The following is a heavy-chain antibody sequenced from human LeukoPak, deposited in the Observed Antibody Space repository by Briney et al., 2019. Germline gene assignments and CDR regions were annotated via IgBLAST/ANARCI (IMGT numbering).Heavy chain of an antibody. V-gene: IGHV1-69*13. D-gene: IGHD2-2*01. CDR3: ARNTGYCSSTSCHHPWFDP. Sequence: SVKVSCKASGGTFCSYAISWVRQAPEQGLEWMGGIIPIFGTANYAQKFQGRVTITEDQSTSTAYMELSSLRSEDTAVYYCARNTGYCSSTSCHHPWFDPWGQGTLVTVSS. CDR1: GGTFCSYA. CDR2: IIPIFGTA. J-gene: IGHJ5*02.